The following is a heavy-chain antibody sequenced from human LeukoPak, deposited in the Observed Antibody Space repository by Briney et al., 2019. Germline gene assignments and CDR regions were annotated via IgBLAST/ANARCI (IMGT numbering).Heavy chain of an antibody. CDR3: ASLKNYYDSSGYLVTDAFDI. CDR2: INPSGGST. V-gene: IGHV1-46*01. CDR1: GYTFTSYY. D-gene: IGHD3-22*01. Sequence: ASVKVSCKASGYTFTSYYMHWVRQAPGQGLEWMGIINPSGGSTSHAQKFQGRVTMTRDMSTSTVYMELRSLRSDDTAVYYCASLKNYYDSSGYLVTDAFDIWGQGTMVTVSS. J-gene: IGHJ3*02.